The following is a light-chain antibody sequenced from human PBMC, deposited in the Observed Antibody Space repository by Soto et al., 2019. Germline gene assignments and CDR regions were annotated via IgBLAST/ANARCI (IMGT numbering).Light chain of an antibody. V-gene: IGLV2-14*03. Sequence: QSALTQPASVSGSPGQSITISCTGTSSDVGGYDYVSWYQQHPGKAPKLMIYCVSNRPSGVSNRFSGSKSGNTASLTISGLQAEDEADYYCSSYTNSITHVFGGGTKLTVL. CDR1: SSDVGGYDY. CDR2: CVS. J-gene: IGLJ3*02. CDR3: SSYTNSITHV.